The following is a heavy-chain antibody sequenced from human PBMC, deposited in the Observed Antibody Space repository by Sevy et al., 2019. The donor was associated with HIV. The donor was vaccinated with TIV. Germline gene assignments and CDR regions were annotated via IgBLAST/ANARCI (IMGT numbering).Heavy chain of an antibody. D-gene: IGHD1-7*01. CDR2: IKSKTDGGTT. CDR1: GFTFSNAW. V-gene: IGHV3-15*01. Sequence: GGSLRLSCAASGFTFSNAWMSWVRQAPGKGLEWVGRIKSKTDGGTTDHAAPVKGRFTISRDDSKNTLYLQMNSLKTEDTAVYYCTTDSLTNYRNPFDYWGQGTLVTVSS. CDR3: TTDSLTNYRNPFDY. J-gene: IGHJ4*02.